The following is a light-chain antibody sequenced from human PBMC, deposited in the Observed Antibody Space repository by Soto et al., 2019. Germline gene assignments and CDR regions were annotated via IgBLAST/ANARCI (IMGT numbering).Light chain of an antibody. Sequence: EIVLTQSPGTLSLSPGERATLSCRASQSVSSTYLAWYQQKPGQAPRLLIYAASSRATGIPDRFSGSGSGTDLTLTINRLEPEDFAIYYCQHYDSSPLFTFGPGTKVDIK. J-gene: IGKJ3*01. CDR3: QHYDSSPLFT. CDR1: QSVSSTY. V-gene: IGKV3-20*01. CDR2: AAS.